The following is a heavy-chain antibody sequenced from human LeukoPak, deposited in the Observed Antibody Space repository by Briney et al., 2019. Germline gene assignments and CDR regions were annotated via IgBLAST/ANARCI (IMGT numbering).Heavy chain of an antibody. CDR1: GASISNYD. D-gene: IGHD2-2*01. J-gene: IGHJ5*02. CDR3: ARDEGTSSNP. Sequence: SGTLSLTCSVSGASISNYDWSWMRQPAGKGLEWIGHIYSNGRTNYNPSLKSRVTMSLDTSKNQFSLKLTSVTAADTAVYYCARDEGTSSNPWSPGTLVTVSS. V-gene: IGHV4-4*07. CDR2: IYSNGRT.